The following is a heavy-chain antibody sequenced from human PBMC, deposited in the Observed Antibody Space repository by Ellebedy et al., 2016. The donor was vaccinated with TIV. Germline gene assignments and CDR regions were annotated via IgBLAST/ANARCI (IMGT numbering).Heavy chain of an antibody. D-gene: IGHD6-19*01. V-gene: IGHV4-30-2*01. CDR2: IYHSGST. Sequence: WVRQMPGKGLEWIGYIYHSGSTYYNPSLKSRVTISVDTSKNQFSLKLSSVTAADTAVYYCARGGAVAVNWFDPWGQGTLVTVSS. J-gene: IGHJ5*02. CDR3: ARGGAVAVNWFDP.